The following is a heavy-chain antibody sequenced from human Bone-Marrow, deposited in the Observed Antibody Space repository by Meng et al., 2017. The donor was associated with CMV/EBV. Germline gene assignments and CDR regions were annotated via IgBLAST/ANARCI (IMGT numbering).Heavy chain of an antibody. CDR1: GFTFSSYS. V-gene: IGHV3-21*01. J-gene: IGHJ5*02. CDR3: AREDRMGFDP. Sequence: LSWAASGFTFSSYSMNWVRQAPGNGLEWVSSISSSSSYIYYADSVRGRFTISRDNAKNSLYLQMNSLRAEDTAVYYCAREDRMGFDPWGQGTLVTVSS. CDR2: ISSSSSYI. D-gene: IGHD1-26*01.